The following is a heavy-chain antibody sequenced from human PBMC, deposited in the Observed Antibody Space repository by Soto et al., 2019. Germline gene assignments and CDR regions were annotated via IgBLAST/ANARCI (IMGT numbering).Heavy chain of an antibody. D-gene: IGHD2-21*01. CDR2: FYSSGGI. CDR1: GDSVSSGGYF. V-gene: IGHV4-61*08. J-gene: IGHJ4*02. CDR3: ARIGNFVGAY. Sequence: QVQLQESGPGLVKPSETLSLTCTVSGDSVSSGGYFWSWIRQPPGKGLEWIGVFYSSGGISDNPSLQSRANISVDTAKNLISLNLNSVTAADTAVYYCARIGNFVGAYWGQGTLVAVSS.